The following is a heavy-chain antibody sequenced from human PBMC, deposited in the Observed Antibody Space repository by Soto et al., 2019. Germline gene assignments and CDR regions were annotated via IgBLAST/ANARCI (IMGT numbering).Heavy chain of an antibody. D-gene: IGHD6-19*01. CDR2: LFSGASS. CDR1: GFSFSSGY. CDR3: ARATYSSGWYDS. J-gene: IGHJ5*01. Sequence: XGFLRLSCAASGFSFSSGYKAWVRQAPGKGLEWISVLFSGASSYYADSVKGRFTISRDNSKNTLSLEMSSLRVEDTAVYFCARATYSSGWYDSWGQGTLVTVPS. V-gene: IGHV3-53*05.